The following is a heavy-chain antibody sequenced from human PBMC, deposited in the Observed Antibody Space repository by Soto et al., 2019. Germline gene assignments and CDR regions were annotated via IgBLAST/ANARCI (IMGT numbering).Heavy chain of an antibody. V-gene: IGHV4-4*02. CDR1: GGSIDTSNW. CDR2: VYHSGST. CDR3: AHRTYVKESRLDY. D-gene: IGHD3-16*01. J-gene: IGHJ4*02. Sequence: PSETLSLTCAVSGGSIDTSNWWSWVRQTPGKGLEWIGEVYHSGSTNYNPSLRSRVTISVDRAKNQFSLNLSSVTAADTAVYSSAHRTYVKESRLDYWGQGTLVTVSS.